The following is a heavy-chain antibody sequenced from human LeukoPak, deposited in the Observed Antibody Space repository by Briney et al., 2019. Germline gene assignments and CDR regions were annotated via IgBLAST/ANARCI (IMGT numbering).Heavy chain of an antibody. CDR2: IYFSGST. V-gene: IGHV4-30-4*01. J-gene: IGHJ6*02. D-gene: IGHD6-13*01. Sequence: SETLSLTCIVSGGSITGGDLYWSRIRQLPGKGLEWIGYIYFSGSTYYNPSLKSRATISVDTSKNQFSLKLSSLIAADTAVYYCARARADFHYGMDVWGPGATVYVS. CDR1: GGSITGGDLY. CDR3: ARARADFHYGMDV.